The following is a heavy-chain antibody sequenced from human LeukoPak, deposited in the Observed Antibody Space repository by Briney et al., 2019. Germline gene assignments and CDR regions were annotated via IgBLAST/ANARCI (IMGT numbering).Heavy chain of an antibody. CDR3: ARDSTAFDY. Sequence: ASVKVSCKASGYTFTGYYMHWVRQAPGQGLEWMGWISAYNGNTNYAQKLQGRVTMTTDTSTSTAYMELRSLRSDDTAVYYCARDSTAFDYWGQGTLVTVSS. CDR1: GYTFTGYY. V-gene: IGHV1-18*04. J-gene: IGHJ4*02. D-gene: IGHD4-17*01. CDR2: ISAYNGNT.